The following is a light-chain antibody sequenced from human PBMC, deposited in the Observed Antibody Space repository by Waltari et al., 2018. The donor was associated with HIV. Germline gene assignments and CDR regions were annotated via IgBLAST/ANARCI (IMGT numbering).Light chain of an antibody. CDR3: SSYTSSSTLV. V-gene: IGLV2-14*01. Sequence: SITISCTGTSSDVGGYNYVSWYQQHPGKAPKLMIYEVSNRPSGVSNRFSGSKSGNTAPLTISGLQAEDEADYYCSSYTSSSTLVFGTGTKVTVL. J-gene: IGLJ1*01. CDR2: EVS. CDR1: SSDVGGYNY.